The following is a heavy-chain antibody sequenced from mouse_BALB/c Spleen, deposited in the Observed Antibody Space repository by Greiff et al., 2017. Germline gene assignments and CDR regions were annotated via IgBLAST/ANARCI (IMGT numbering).Heavy chain of an antibody. CDR2: ISSGGSYT. D-gene: IGHD4-1*01. Sequence: EVKLVESGGGLVKPGGSLKLSCAASGFTFSSYAMSWVRQSPEKRLEWVAEISSGGSYTYYPDTVTGRFTISRDNAKNTLYLEMSSLRSEDTAMYYCARGGLTGDYWGQGTTLTVSS. J-gene: IGHJ2*01. V-gene: IGHV5-9-4*01. CDR3: ARGGLTGDY. CDR1: GFTFSSYA.